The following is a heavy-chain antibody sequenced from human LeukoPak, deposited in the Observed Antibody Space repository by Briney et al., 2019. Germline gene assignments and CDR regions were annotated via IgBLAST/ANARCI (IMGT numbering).Heavy chain of an antibody. D-gene: IGHD1-26*01. CDR1: GFTVSSNY. V-gene: IGHV3-23*01. Sequence: GGSLRLSCAASGFTVSSNYMSWVRQAPGKGLEWVSAISGSGGSTYYADSVKGRFTISRDNSKNTLYLQMNSLRAEDTAVYYCAKVLGRGSYHFDYWGQGTLVTVSS. J-gene: IGHJ4*02. CDR2: ISGSGGST. CDR3: AKVLGRGSYHFDY.